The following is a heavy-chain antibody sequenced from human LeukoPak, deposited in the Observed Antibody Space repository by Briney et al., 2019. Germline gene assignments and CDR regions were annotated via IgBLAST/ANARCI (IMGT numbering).Heavy chain of an antibody. D-gene: IGHD2-2*01. CDR2: IIPIFGTA. V-gene: IGHV1-69*05. Sequence: ASVKVSCKASGGTFSSYAISWVRQAPGQGLEWMGGIIPIFGTANYAQKFQGRVTITTDESTSTAYMELSSLRSEDTAVYYCARDHCSSTSCYLPRLGFVPWGQGTLVTVSS. CDR3: ARDHCSSTSCYLPRLGFVP. J-gene: IGHJ5*02. CDR1: GGTFSSYA.